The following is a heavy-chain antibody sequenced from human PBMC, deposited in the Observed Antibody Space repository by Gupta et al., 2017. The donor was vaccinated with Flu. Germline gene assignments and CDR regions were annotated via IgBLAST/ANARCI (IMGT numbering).Heavy chain of an antibody. D-gene: IGHD1-26*01. CDR2: INHSGST. J-gene: IGHJ6*02. CDR3: ARGGSYYYYYYYGMDV. V-gene: IGHV4-34*01. Sequence: PPGKGLEWIGEINHSGSTNYNPSLKSRVTISVDTSKNQFSLKLSSVTAADTAVYYCARGGSYYYYYYYGMDVWGQGTTVTVSS.